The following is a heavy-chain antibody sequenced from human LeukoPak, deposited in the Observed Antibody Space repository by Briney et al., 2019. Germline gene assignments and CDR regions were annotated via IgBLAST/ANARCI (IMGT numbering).Heavy chain of an antibody. D-gene: IGHD1-1*01. J-gene: IGHJ4*02. CDR3: GRRPSAWLSHLQM. CDR1: GFTFSRYA. Sequence: GGSLRLSCAASGFTFSRYAMSWTRQAPGKGLEWVSGISASASGTYYADSVKGRSTISRDKSKNTLFLQMNSLSADDTARYYCGRRPSAWLSHLQMWGQRTLVTVSS. V-gene: IGHV3-23*01. CDR2: ISASASGT.